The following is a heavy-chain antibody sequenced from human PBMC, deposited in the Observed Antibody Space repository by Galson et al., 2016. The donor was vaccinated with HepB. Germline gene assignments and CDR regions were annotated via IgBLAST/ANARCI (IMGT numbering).Heavy chain of an antibody. Sequence: SVKVSCKGSGDTFSNYAISWVRQAPGQGLEWMGGIIPIFGRTNYAQKFQGRVTITADESTSTAYMELSSLTSEDTAVYYCARDTSGSLYYKYYMDVWGKGTTVTVSS. CDR2: IIPIFGRT. V-gene: IGHV1-69*13. J-gene: IGHJ6*03. D-gene: IGHD3-10*01. CDR1: GDTFSNYA. CDR3: ARDTSGSLYYKYYMDV.